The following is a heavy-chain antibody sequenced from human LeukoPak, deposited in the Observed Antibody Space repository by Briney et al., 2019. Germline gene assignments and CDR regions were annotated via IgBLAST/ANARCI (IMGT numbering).Heavy chain of an antibody. CDR1: GFTFSSYA. D-gene: IGHD6-13*01. Sequence: PGGSLRLSCAASGFTFSSYAMHWVSQAPGKGLEWVAVISYDGSNKYYADSVKGRFTISRDNSKNTLYLQMNSLRAEDTAVYYCAREQQLANHFDYWGQGTLVTVSS. CDR2: ISYDGSNK. CDR3: AREQQLANHFDY. V-gene: IGHV3-30-3*01. J-gene: IGHJ4*02.